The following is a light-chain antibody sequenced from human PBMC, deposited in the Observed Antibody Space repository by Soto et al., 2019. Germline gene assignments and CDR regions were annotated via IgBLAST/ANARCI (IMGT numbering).Light chain of an antibody. J-gene: IGKJ4*01. CDR3: QQANRLPIT. CDR2: GAS. CDR1: QSVSNN. Sequence: EIVMTQSPATLSVSPGERATLSCRASQSVSNNLAWYQQKPGQAPRLLIYGASTRATGIPARFSGSGSGTEFTLTISSLQSEDFATYYCQQANRLPITFGGGTKVEMK. V-gene: IGKV3D-15*01.